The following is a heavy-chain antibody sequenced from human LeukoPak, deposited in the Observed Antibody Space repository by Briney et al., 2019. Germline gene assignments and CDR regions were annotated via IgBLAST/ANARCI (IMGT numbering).Heavy chain of an antibody. CDR2: INHSGST. D-gene: IGHD3-10*01. Sequence: SETLSLTCAVYGGSFSGYYWSWIRQPPGKGLGWIGEINHSGSTSYNPSLKSRVTISVDTSKNQFSLKLSSVTAADTAVYYCARATRVRGVIITYYFDYWGQGTLVTVSS. V-gene: IGHV4-34*01. CDR1: GGSFSGYY. J-gene: IGHJ4*02. CDR3: ARATRVRGVIITYYFDY.